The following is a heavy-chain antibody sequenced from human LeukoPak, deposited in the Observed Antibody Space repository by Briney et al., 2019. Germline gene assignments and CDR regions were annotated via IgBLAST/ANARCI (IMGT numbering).Heavy chain of an antibody. D-gene: IGHD4-23*01. V-gene: IGHV3-53*01. J-gene: IGHJ4*02. CDR3: VRDLDLGGYSSFEY. CDR1: GFTVSINY. Sequence: QPGGSLRLSCAASGFTVSINYMSWVRQAPGKGLEWVSVIYSGGNTYYADSVKGRFTISRDNSKNTVYLQMNSLRAEDTAVYYCVRDLDLGGYSSFEYWGQGTLVTVSS. CDR2: IYSGGNT.